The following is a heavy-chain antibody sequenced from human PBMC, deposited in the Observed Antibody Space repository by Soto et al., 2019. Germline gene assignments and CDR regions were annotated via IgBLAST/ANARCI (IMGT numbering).Heavy chain of an antibody. Sequence: GGSLRLSCAASGFTFSNAWMNWVRQAPGKGLVWVSGINSDGISTSYADSVKGRFTISRDNAKNTLYLQMNSLRAEDTAVYYCAKVSSSWYAGFFDLWGQGTLVTVSS. D-gene: IGHD6-13*01. J-gene: IGHJ4*02. CDR3: AKVSSSWYAGFFDL. V-gene: IGHV3-74*01. CDR1: GFTFSNAW. CDR2: INSDGIST.